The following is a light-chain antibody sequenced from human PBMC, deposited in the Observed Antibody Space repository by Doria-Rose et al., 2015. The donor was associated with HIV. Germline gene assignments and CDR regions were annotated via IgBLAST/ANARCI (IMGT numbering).Light chain of an antibody. CDR3: QQSNSFPIT. CDR2: AAS. V-gene: IGKV1-12*01. J-gene: IGKJ5*01. CDR1: EAISGW. Sequence: TQSPSSVSASVGDRVTITCRASEAISGWLVWYQQKPGKAPKVLIYAASTLQSGVPSRFSGSGFGTDFTLTISNLQPEDFATYYCQQSNSFPITFGQGTRLEIK.